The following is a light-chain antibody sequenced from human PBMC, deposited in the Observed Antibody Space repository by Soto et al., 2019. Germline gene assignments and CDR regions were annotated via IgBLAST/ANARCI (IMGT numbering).Light chain of an antibody. CDR2: DVN. CDR1: SSDVGGYDF. Sequence: QSALTQPASVSGSPGQSITISCTGTSSDVGGYDFVSWYQQYPGKAPKLTIYDVNNRPSGVSHRFFGSKAGNTASLTISGLQAEDEADYFCSSYTSSSTLNEVFGGGTKLTVL. V-gene: IGLV2-14*01. J-gene: IGLJ2*01. CDR3: SSYTSSSTLNEV.